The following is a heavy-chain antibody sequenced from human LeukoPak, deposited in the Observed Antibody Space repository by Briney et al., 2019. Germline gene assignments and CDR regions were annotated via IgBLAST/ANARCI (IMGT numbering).Heavy chain of an antibody. CDR1: GGTISSSNW. J-gene: IGHJ3*02. D-gene: IGHD3-22*01. V-gene: IGHV4-4*02. CDR3: ARDQAHYYYDSSGYLHGTNAFDI. CDR2: IYHSGGT. Sequence: SGTLSLTCAVSGGTISSSNWWSWVRQPPGKGLEWIGEIYHSGGTNYNPSLKSRVTISVDKSKNQFSLKLSSVTAADTAVYYCARDQAHYYYDSSGYLHGTNAFDIWGQGTMVTVSS.